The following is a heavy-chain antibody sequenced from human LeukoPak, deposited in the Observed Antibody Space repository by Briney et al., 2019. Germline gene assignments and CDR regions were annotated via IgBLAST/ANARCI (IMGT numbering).Heavy chain of an antibody. D-gene: IGHD2-15*01. J-gene: IGHJ4*02. CDR1: GFTVSSNY. V-gene: IGHV3-66*01. CDR3: AREVDGGPPGNDY. CDR2: IYSGGST. Sequence: GGSLRLSCAASGFTVSSNYMSWVRQAPGKGLEWVSVIYSGGSTYYADSVKGRFTISRDNAKNSLYLQMNSLRAEDTAVYYCAREVDGGPPGNDYWGQGTLVTVSS.